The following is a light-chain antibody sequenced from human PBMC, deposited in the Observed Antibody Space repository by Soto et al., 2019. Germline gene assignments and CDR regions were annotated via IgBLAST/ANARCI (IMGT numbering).Light chain of an antibody. J-gene: IGLJ1*01. CDR3: SSYEGSNNYV. Sequence: QSVLAQPPSASGSPGQSVTISCTGTSSDVGTYKYVSWYQQHPGKAPKVMIYEVSKRPSGVPDRFSGSKSGNTASLTVSGLQAEDEADYYCSSYEGSNNYVFGTGTKVTVL. CDR1: SSDVGTYKY. V-gene: IGLV2-8*01. CDR2: EVS.